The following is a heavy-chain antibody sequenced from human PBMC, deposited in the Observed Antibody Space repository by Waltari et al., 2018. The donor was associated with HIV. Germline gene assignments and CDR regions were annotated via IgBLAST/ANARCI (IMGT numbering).Heavy chain of an antibody. Sequence: QVHLVESGGGVVQPGRSLRLSCAASGFTFSSYAMHWVRQAPGKGLEWVAVISYHGDDKYYADSVKGRFTISRVNSKNTLYLQMNSLRAEDTAVYYCAKGASGWSPGYWGQGTLVTVSS. CDR3: AKGASGWSPGY. V-gene: IGHV3-30*18. CDR2: ISYHGDDK. CDR1: GFTFSSYA. J-gene: IGHJ4*02. D-gene: IGHD6-19*01.